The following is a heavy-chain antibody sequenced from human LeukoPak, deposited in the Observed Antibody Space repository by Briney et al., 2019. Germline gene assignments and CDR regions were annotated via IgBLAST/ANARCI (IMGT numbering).Heavy chain of an antibody. D-gene: IGHD2-2*01. CDR3: AKDLRYCSSTTCLPYNWSDP. CDR1: GFTFNSYG. J-gene: IGHJ5*02. Sequence: GRSLRLSCAASGFTFNSYGMHWVRQAPGKGLEWVAVISYDGSNKYYADSVKGRFTISRDNSKNTLYLQMNSLRAEDTAVYYCAKDLRYCSSTTCLPYNWSDPWGQGTLVTVSS. CDR2: ISYDGSNK. V-gene: IGHV3-30*18.